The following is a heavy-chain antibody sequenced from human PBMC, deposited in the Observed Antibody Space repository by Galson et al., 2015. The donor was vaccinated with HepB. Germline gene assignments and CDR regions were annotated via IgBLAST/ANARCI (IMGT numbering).Heavy chain of an antibody. D-gene: IGHD2-21*02. CDR3: ARFDCTGTICYS. Sequence: SLRLSCAASGLTFSNSTMPWVRQAPGKGLEWVSIICSGGDGTYYADSVKGRFTISRDNSKSTLYLQMSNLRAEDTALYFCARFDCTGTICYSWGQGVLVTVSS. J-gene: IGHJ4*02. CDR2: ICSGGDGT. V-gene: IGHV3-23*03. CDR1: GLTFSNST.